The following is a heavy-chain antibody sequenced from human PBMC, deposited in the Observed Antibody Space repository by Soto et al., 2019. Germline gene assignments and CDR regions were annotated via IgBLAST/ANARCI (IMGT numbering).Heavy chain of an antibody. V-gene: IGHV3-21*01. Sequence: GGSLRLSCAASGFTFSSYSMNWVRQAPGKGLEWVSSISSSSSYIYYADSVEGRFTISRDNAQNSLYLQMNSLRAEDTAVYYCAREGALKPFSSWGQGALVTVSS. CDR2: ISSSSSYI. CDR1: GFTFSSYS. CDR3: AREGALKPFSS. J-gene: IGHJ5*02.